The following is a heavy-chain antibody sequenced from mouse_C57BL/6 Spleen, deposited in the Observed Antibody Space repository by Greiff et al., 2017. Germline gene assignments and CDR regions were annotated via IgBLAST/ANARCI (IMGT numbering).Heavy chain of an antibody. CDR3: ARKEGYVWYFDV. J-gene: IGHJ1*03. Sequence: VQLQQSGPELVKPGASVKISCKASGYAFSSSWMNWVKQRPGKGLEWIGRIYPGDGDTNYNGKFKGKATLTADKSSSTAYMQLSSLTSEDSAVYFCARKEGYVWYFDVWGTGTTVTVSS. D-gene: IGHD3-2*02. CDR2: IYPGDGDT. V-gene: IGHV1-82*01. CDR1: GYAFSSSW.